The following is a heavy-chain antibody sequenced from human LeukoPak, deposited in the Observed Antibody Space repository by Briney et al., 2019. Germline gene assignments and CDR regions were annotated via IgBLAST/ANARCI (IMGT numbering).Heavy chain of an antibody. Sequence: GGSLRLSCAASGFTFSSYGMHWVRQAPGKGLVWVSHINNDGSSTKYADSVKGRFTISRDNAKNTLYLQMNSLRVEDTAVYYCVSRILTSFDNWGQGTLVTVSS. J-gene: IGHJ4*02. CDR2: INNDGSST. D-gene: IGHD2/OR15-2a*01. CDR3: VSRILTSFDN. CDR1: GFTFSSYG. V-gene: IGHV3-74*03.